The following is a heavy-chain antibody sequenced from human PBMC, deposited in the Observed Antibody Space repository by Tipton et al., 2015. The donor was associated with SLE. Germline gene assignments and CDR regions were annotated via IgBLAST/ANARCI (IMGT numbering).Heavy chain of an antibody. V-gene: IGHV3-23*03. CDR3: ASLAGHL. J-gene: IGHJ5*02. CDR2: IYGGDTT. Sequence: SLRLSCAASGFTFSSYAMSWVRQAPGKGLEWVSVIYGGDTTYYADSVKGRFTISRENSKNTVYLQMNSLRAEDTAVYYCASLAGHLWGQGTLVIVSS. CDR1: GFTFSSYA.